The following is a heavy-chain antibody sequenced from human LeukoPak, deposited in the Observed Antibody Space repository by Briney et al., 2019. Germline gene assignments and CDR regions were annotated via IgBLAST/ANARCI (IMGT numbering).Heavy chain of an antibody. D-gene: IGHD5-12*01. Sequence: GGSLRLSCAASGFTFSTYVMNWVRQAPGKGLEWVSAIGGSDGTTFYADSVKGRFTISRDNARNSLFLQMNGLKAEDTAVYYCVTESGWLFDYWGQGTLVTVSS. CDR1: GFTFSTYV. CDR3: VTESGWLFDY. J-gene: IGHJ4*02. V-gene: IGHV3-23*01. CDR2: IGGSDGTT.